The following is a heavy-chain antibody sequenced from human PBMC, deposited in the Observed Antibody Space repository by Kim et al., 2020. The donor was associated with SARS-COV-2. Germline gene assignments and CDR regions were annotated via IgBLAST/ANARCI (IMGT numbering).Heavy chain of an antibody. CDR3: ARLNPRFDSAWEPRDY. D-gene: IGHD6-19*01. CDR2: VYFTGSP. Sequence: SETLSLTCIVSGGSISSSSYYWGWIRQPPGKGLEWVGSVYFTGSPYYNPSLKSRVTISVDTSRNQFSLRLRSVTAADTAVYYCARLNPRFDSAWEPRDYWRQGSLLTVS. J-gene: IGHJ4*02. V-gene: IGHV4-39*01. CDR1: GGSISSSSYY.